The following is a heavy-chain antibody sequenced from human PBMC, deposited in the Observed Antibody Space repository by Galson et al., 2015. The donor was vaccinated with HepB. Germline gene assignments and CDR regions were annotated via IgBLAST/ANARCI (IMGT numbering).Heavy chain of an antibody. CDR1: GFTFSDYY. J-gene: IGHJ1*01. CDR2: ISSSGSTI. Sequence: SLRLSCAASGFTFSDYYMSWIRQAPGKGLEWVSYISSSGSTIYYADSVKGRFTISRDNAKNSLYLQMNSLRAEDTAVYYCARDRCSGGSCYWGIQHWGQGTLVTVSS. D-gene: IGHD2-15*01. CDR3: ARDRCSGGSCYWGIQH. V-gene: IGHV3-11*01.